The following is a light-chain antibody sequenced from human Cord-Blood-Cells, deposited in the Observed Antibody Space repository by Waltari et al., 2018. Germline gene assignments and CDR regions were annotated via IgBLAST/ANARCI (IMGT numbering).Light chain of an antibody. CDR3: SSYTSSSTV. CDR2: DAS. V-gene: IGLV2-14*01. J-gene: IGLJ1*01. CDR1: SSDVGGYNY. Sequence: QSALTQPASVSGSPGQSITISCTGTSSDVGGYNYVSWYQQHPGKAPKLMIYDASNRPSGVSNRFSGSKSGNTASLTISGLQAEDEADYYCSSYTSSSTVFGTGTKVTVL.